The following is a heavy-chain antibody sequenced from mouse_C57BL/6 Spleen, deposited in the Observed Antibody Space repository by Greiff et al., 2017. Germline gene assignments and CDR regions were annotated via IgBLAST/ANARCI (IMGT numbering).Heavy chain of an antibody. V-gene: IGHV1-53*01. CDR2: INPSNGGT. CDR1: GYTFTSYW. J-gene: IGHJ2*01. Sequence: QVQLQQPGTELVKPGTSVKLSCKASGYTFTSYWMHWVKQRPGQGLEWIGNINPSNGGTNYNEKFKSKATLTVDKSSSTAYMQLSSLTSEDSAVYYCAPITTVVDDYFDYWGQGTTLTVSS. CDR3: APITTVVDDYFDY. D-gene: IGHD1-1*01.